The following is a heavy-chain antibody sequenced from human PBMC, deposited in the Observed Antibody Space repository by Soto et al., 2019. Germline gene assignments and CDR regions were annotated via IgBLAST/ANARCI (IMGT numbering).Heavy chain of an antibody. CDR3: ARRGYGSRWPNVYMDV. V-gene: IGHV3-64*01. J-gene: IGHJ6*03. CDR1: GFTFHKYE. Sequence: EAQLVESGGGLVQPGGSLRLSCAASGFTFHKYEIHLGRQAPGKGLGYVSGISNNGAHTDYAKSVKGRFTISRDNSENTLYIQMGSLRAEDMALYYCARRGYGSRWPNVYMDVWGKGTTVTVSS. D-gene: IGHD6-13*01. CDR2: ISNNGAHT.